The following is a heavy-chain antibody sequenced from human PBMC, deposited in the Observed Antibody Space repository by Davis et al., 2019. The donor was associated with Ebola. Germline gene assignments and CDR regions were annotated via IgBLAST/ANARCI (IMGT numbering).Heavy chain of an antibody. J-gene: IGHJ6*03. Sequence: GGSLRLSCAASGFTFSYYAMTWVRQAQGKGLEWVAAINNRGESTYYADSVKGRLTISRDKSKSTLYLQMNSLRVEDTATYYCAKGQLAYYYYHMDVWGKGTTVAVSS. CDR2: INNRGEST. CDR1: GFTFSYYA. D-gene: IGHD1-1*01. CDR3: AKGQLAYYYYHMDV. V-gene: IGHV3-23*01.